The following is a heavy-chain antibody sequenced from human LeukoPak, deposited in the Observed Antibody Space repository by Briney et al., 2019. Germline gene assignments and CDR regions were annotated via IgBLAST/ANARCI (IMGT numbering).Heavy chain of an antibody. Sequence: SETLSLTCTVSGYSISSGYYWGWIRQPPGEGLEWIGSIYHSGSTYYNPSLKSRVTISVDTSKNQFSLKLSSVTAADTAVYYCAREVATIRYYYYYYMDVWGKGTTVTISS. V-gene: IGHV4-38-2*02. CDR2: IYHSGST. D-gene: IGHD5-12*01. CDR1: GYSISSGYY. CDR3: AREVATIRYYYYYYMDV. J-gene: IGHJ6*03.